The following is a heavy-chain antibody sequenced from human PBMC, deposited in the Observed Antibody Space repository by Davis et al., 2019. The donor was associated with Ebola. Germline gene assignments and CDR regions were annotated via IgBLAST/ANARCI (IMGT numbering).Heavy chain of an antibody. CDR3: ARDLRGRYQLLSRGFDP. V-gene: IGHV1-69*06. Sequence: SVKVSCKASGGTFSSYAISWVRQAPGQGLEWMGGIIPIFGTANYAQKFQGRVTITADKSTSAAYMELSSLRSEDTAVYYCARDLRGRYQLLSRGFDPWGQGTLVTVSS. CDR2: IIPIFGTA. CDR1: GGTFSSYA. J-gene: IGHJ5*02. D-gene: IGHD2-2*01.